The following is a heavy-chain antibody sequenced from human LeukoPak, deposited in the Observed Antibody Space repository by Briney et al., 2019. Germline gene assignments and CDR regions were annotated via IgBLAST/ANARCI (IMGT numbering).Heavy chain of an antibody. D-gene: IGHD5-18*01. Sequence: SEXLSLTCTVSGGSISSYYWSWIRQPPGKGLEWIGYIYYSGSTNYNPSLKSRVTISVDTSKNQFSLKLSSVTAADTAVYYCARVSSYGPEGYFDYWGQGTLVTVSS. CDR2: IYYSGST. V-gene: IGHV4-59*01. CDR1: GGSISSYY. J-gene: IGHJ4*02. CDR3: ARVSSYGPEGYFDY.